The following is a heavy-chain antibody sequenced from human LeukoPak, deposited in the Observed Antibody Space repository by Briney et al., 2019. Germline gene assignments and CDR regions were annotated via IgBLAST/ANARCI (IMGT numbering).Heavy chain of an antibody. CDR1: GGSISNYY. CDR3: AREVPRAYCTNACYSFDY. CDR2: VYFIGST. Sequence: PSETLSLTCTVSGGSISNYYWSWLRQPPGKGLECIGYVYFIGSTNYNPSLMSRVTLSDNTSKNQFSLKLSSLTAADPAVYYCAREVPRAYCTNACYSFDYWGQGTLVTVSS. J-gene: IGHJ4*02. D-gene: IGHD2-8*01. V-gene: IGHV4-59*01.